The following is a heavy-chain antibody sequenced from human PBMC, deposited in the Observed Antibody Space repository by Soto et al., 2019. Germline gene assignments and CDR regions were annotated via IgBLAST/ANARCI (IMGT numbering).Heavy chain of an antibody. D-gene: IGHD4-17*01. CDR2: IWYDGSNK. CDR3: ASDFSYGDYSVDAFDI. V-gene: IGHV3-33*01. Sequence: PVGSLRLSCAASGFTFSSYGMHWVRQAPGKGLEWVAVIWYDGSNKYYADSVKGRFTISRDNSKNTLYLQMNSLRAEDTAVYYCASDFSYGDYSVDAFDIWGQGTMVTVSS. J-gene: IGHJ3*02. CDR1: GFTFSSYG.